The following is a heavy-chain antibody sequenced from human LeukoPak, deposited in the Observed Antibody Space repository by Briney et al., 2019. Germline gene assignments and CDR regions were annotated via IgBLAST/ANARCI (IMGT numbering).Heavy chain of an antibody. CDR1: GGSISSGDYY. CDR3: ARGRKWLTPDY. CDR2: IYYSGST. J-gene: IGHJ4*02. Sequence: PSETLSLTCTVSGGSISSGDYYWSWIRQPPGKGLEWIGYIYYSGSTYYNPPLKSRVTIPVDTSKSQFSLKLSSVTAADTAVYYCARGRKWLTPDYWGQGTLVTVSS. V-gene: IGHV4-30-4*08. D-gene: IGHD5-24*01.